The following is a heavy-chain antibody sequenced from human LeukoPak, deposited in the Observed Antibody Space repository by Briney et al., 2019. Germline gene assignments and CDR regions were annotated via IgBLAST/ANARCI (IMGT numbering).Heavy chain of an antibody. J-gene: IGHJ4*02. Sequence: ASVNVSCKASGYTFTSYYMHWVRQAPGQGLEWMGIINPSGGSTSYAQKFQGRVTMTRDTSTSTVYMELSSLRSEDTAVYYCARDGYSYGYVVYWGQGTLVTVSS. CDR3: ARDGYSYGYVVY. CDR2: INPSGGST. V-gene: IGHV1-46*01. CDR1: GYTFTSYY. D-gene: IGHD5-18*01.